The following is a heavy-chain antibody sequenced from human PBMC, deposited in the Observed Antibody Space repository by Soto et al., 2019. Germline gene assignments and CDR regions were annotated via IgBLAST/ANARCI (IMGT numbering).Heavy chain of an antibody. CDR2: IYHSGST. V-gene: IGHV4-4*02. D-gene: IGHD2-21*02. CDR1: GGSISSSHW. Sequence: QVHLQESGPGLVNPSGTLTLTCAVSGGSISSSHWWGWVRQAPGKGLEWIGEIYHSGSTNYNPSLQSRITMSVDQSKHQFSVNLSSLTAADTAVYYCVRDADETAIVPAPWLVWGRGTMVTVSS. CDR3: VRDADETAIVPAPWLV. J-gene: IGHJ6*02.